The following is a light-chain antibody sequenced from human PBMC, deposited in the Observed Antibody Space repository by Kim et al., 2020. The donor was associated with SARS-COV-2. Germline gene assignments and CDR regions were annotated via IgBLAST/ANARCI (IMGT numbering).Light chain of an antibody. CDR3: QAWDNTLV. V-gene: IGLV3-1*01. CDR1: KLGDKY. CDR2: QDT. J-gene: IGLJ2*01. Sequence: SYELTQPPSVSVSPGQTVTITCSGDKLGDKYSSWYQQQPGQAPVLVIYQDTKRPSGIPERFVGSNSGNTATLTISGAQAMDEADYYCQAWDNTLVFGGGT.